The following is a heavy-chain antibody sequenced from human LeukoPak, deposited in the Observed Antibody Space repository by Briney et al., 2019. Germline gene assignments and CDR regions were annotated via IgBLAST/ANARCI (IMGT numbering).Heavy chain of an antibody. D-gene: IGHD4-17*01. V-gene: IGHV3-48*04. CDR2: ISYSSYTI. CDR1: GFAFSGYS. J-gene: IGHJ4*02. CDR3: ARDGDGNFDY. Sequence: GGSLRLSCAASGFAFSGYSMNWIRQAPGKGLEWVAYISYSSYTIHYADSVKGRFTISRDNANNSLYLQMNSLSAEDTAMYYCARDGDGNFDYWGQGTLVTVSS.